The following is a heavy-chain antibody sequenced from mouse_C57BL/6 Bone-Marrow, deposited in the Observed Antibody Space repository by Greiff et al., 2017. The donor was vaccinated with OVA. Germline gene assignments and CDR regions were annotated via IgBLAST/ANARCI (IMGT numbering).Heavy chain of an antibody. Sequence: QVQLQQSGAELVRPGTSVKVSCKASGYAFTNYLIEWVKQRPGQGLEWIGVINPGRGGTNYNEKFKGKATLTADKSSSTAYMQLSSLTSEDSAVYFCARSWDYGSSYDWYFDVWGTGTTVTVSS. CDR2: INPGRGGT. J-gene: IGHJ1*03. D-gene: IGHD1-1*01. CDR1: GYAFTNYL. V-gene: IGHV1-54*01. CDR3: ARSWDYGSSYDWYFDV.